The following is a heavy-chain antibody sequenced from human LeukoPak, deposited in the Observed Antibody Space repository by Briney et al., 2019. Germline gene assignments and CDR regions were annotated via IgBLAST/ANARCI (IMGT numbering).Heavy chain of an antibody. D-gene: IGHD2-21*01. J-gene: IGHJ4*02. CDR3: ARAYYCGGGGCQLEY. CDR2: IYPGDSDT. Sequence: PGESLKISCQGSGYSFNTYWIAWVRQVPGKGLEWMGIIYPGDSDTRYSPSFQGQITMSADKSLNTAYLRWSSLKASDTGMYYCARAYYCGGGGCQLEYWGQGTLVTVSS. V-gene: IGHV5-51*01. CDR1: GYSFNTYW.